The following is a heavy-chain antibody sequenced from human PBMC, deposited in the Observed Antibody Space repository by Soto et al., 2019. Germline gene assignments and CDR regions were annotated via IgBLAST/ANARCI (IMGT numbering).Heavy chain of an antibody. Sequence: KVSCKASGYTFTGYYMHWVRQGPGQGLEWMGWINPNSGGTNYAQKFQGRVTMTRDTSISTAYMELSRLRSDDTAVYYCAREDIVVVTAIQVGMDVWGQGTTVTVSS. D-gene: IGHD2-21*02. V-gene: IGHV1-2*02. J-gene: IGHJ6*02. CDR1: GYTFTGYY. CDR2: INPNSGGT. CDR3: AREDIVVVTAIQVGMDV.